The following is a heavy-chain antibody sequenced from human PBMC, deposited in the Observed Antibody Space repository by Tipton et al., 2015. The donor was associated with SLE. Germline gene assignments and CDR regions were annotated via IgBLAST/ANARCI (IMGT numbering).Heavy chain of an antibody. J-gene: IGHJ3*01. V-gene: IGHV4-59*01. CDR3: ARHWGVIVAFGV. D-gene: IGHD3-10*01. Sequence: TLSLTCTVSGGSINSYYWGWVRQPPGKGLEWLGFFYFSGSSQYNPSLKSRVAISADTSNNQFSLELRSVTAADTAVYYCARHWGVIVAFGVWGQGTVLTVAS. CDR1: GGSINSYY. CDR2: FYFSGSS.